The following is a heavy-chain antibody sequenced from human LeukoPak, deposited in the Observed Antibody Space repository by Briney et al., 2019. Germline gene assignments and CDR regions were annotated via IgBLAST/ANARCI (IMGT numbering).Heavy chain of an antibody. J-gene: IGHJ4*02. D-gene: IGHD6-13*01. CDR3: ARLWSSSWFDY. CDR1: GFTFSSYS. Sequence: GGSLRLSCAASGFTFSSYSMNWVRQAPGKGLEWVSSISSSSYIYYADSVKGRFTISRDNAKNSLYLQMNSLRAEDTAVYYCARLWSSSWFDYWGQGTLVTVSS. CDR2: ISSSSYI. V-gene: IGHV3-21*01.